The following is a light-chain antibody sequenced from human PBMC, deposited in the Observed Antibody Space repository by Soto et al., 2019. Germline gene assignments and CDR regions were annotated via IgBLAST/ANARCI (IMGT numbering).Light chain of an antibody. J-gene: IGLJ2*01. CDR3: QSYDTGLTGHVL. CDR1: SRDVGGYNY. V-gene: IGLV2-11*01. CDR2: DVN. Sequence: QSALTQPRSVSGSPGQSVTISCTGTSRDVGGYNYVSWYQQHPGKAPKLMIYDVNKRPSGVPDRFSGSKSGNTASLTISGLQAEDEADYYCQSYDTGLTGHVLFGGGTKLTVL.